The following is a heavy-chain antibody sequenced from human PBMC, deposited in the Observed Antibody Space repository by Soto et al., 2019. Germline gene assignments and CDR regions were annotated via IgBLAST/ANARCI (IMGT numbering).Heavy chain of an antibody. J-gene: IGHJ6*02. CDR1: GFTFSSYG. D-gene: IGHD6-13*01. CDR2: ISYDGSNK. V-gene: IGHV3-30*18. CDR3: AKGLRWSDYYYGMDV. Sequence: VQLVESGGGVVQPGRSLRLSCAASGFTFSSYGMHWVRQAPGKGLEWVAVISYDGSNKYYADSVKGRFTISRDNSKNTLYLQMNSLRAEDTAVYYCAKGLRWSDYYYGMDVWGQGTTVTVSS.